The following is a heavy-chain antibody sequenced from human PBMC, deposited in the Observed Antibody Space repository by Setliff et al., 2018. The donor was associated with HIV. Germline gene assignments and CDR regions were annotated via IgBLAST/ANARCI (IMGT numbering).Heavy chain of an antibody. V-gene: IGHV1-69*04. Sequence: VKVSCKASGGTFDRSVFSWVRQAPGQGLQWMGRFIPMFGVTKYAQAFQSRVTITADRSTSTVHMELRSLRSEDTAVYYCARELKGVYDSWGSSDPPYYFDNWGQGTLVTVSS. J-gene: IGHJ4*02. D-gene: IGHD3-16*01. CDR1: GGTFDRSV. CDR3: ARELKGVYDSWGSSDPPYYFDN. CDR2: FIPMFGVT.